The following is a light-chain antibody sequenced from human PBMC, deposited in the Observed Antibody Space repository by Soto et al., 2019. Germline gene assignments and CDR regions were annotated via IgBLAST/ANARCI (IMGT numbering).Light chain of an antibody. V-gene: IGLV2-11*01. J-gene: IGLJ1*01. CDR1: SSDVGGYHY. CDR3: CSHAGSYKGDV. CDR2: DVS. Sequence: QSLLTQPRSVSGSPGQSVTISCTGTSSDVGGYHYVSWYQQHPGKAPKLMIYDVSKRPSGVPDRFSGSKSGNTASLTISGLQAEDEADYYCCSHAGSYKGDVFGTGTKLTVL.